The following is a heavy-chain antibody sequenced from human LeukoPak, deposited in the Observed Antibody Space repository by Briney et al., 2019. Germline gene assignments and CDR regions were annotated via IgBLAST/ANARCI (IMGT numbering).Heavy chain of an antibody. D-gene: IGHD2-2*01. CDR2: ISSTSAHI. CDR3: TSRYCSTSNCYSFDN. J-gene: IGHJ3*02. Sequence: TPGGSLRLSCAASGFSFNTYSMNWARQAPGKGLEWGSSISSTSAHIFYADSVKGRFSISRDNAKNSLYLQMNSLRVEDTAVYYCTSRYCSTSNCYSFDNWGQGTMVTVS. CDR1: GFSFNTYS. V-gene: IGHV3-21*01.